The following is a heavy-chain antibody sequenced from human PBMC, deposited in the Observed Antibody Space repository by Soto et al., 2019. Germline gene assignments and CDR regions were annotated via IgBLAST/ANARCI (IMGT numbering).Heavy chain of an antibody. CDR3: AREDIVVVPAAMPGAFDI. D-gene: IGHD2-2*01. J-gene: IGHJ3*02. CDR1: GGTFSSYA. V-gene: IGHV1-69*13. CDR2: IIPIFGTA. Sequence: ASVKVSCKASGGTFSSYAISWVRQAPGQGLEWMGGIIPIFGTANYAQKFQGRVTITADESTSTAYMELSSLRSEDTAVYYCAREDIVVVPAAMPGAFDIWGQGTMVTVSS.